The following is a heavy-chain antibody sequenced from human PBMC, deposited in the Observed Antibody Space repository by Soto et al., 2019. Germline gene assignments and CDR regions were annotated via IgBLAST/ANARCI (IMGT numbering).Heavy chain of an antibody. CDR2: ISAYNGNT. Sequence: XSGKVSCKASGYTFTSYGISWVRQAPGQGLEWMGWISAYNGNTNYAQKLQGRVTMTTDTSTSTAYMELRSLRSDDTAVYYCARHGIEAAGSEDWFDPWGQGTLVTASS. D-gene: IGHD6-13*01. V-gene: IGHV1-18*01. CDR1: GYTFTSYG. J-gene: IGHJ5*02. CDR3: ARHGIEAAGSEDWFDP.